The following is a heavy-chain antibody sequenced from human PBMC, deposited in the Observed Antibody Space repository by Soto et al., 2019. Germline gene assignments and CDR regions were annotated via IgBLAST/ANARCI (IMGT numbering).Heavy chain of an antibody. CDR1: GYTFTDYY. CDR2: VNPNSSGT. V-gene: IGHV1-2*04. Sequence: QVQLVQSGAEVKKPGASVKVSCKASGYTFTDYYLHWVRQAPGQGLEWMGWVNPNSSGTHYAQKFRGWVTMTRDTSITTAYMELNRLTSDDTAVYYCARDWGHYYGSGSFPSPHPSDIWGQGTLVTVSS. D-gene: IGHD3-10*01. CDR3: ARDWGHYYGSGSFPSPHPSDI. J-gene: IGHJ4*02.